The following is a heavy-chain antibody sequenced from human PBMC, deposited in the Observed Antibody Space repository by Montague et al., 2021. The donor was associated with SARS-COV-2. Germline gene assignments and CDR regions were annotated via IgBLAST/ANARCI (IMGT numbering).Heavy chain of an antibody. V-gene: IGHV3-30*04. D-gene: IGHD1-26*01. J-gene: IGHJ4*02. CDR2: ITYDGVDK. CDR1: GFIFSNFA. Sequence: SLRLSCAASGFIFSNFAFHWVRQAPGKGLEWLAIITYDGVDKFYADSVKGRFTISRDNSKSTLYLQMNSLRAEDTAVYYCAKEGIVALDYWGQGTLVTVSS. CDR3: AKEGIVALDY.